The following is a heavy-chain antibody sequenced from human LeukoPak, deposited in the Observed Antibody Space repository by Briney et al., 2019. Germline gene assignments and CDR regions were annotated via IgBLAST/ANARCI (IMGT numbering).Heavy chain of an antibody. CDR3: ARGRNGYYFDY. V-gene: IGHV3-13*01. J-gene: IGHJ4*02. D-gene: IGHD3-16*01. CDR2: IGTAGDT. Sequence: GGSLRLSYAASGFTFSSYDMHWVRQATGKGLEWVSAIGTAGDTYYPGSVKGRFTTSRENAKNSLYLQMNSLRAGDTAVYYCARGRNGYYFDYWGQGTLVTVSS. CDR1: GFTFSSYD.